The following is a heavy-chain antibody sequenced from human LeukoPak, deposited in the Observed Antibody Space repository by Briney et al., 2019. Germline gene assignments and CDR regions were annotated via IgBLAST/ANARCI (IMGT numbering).Heavy chain of an antibody. D-gene: IGHD6-19*01. V-gene: IGHV4-59*01. Sequence: PSETLSLTCTVSGGSISSYYWSWIRQPPGKGLEWIGYIYYSGSTNYNPSLKSRVTISVDTSKNQFSLKLSSVTAADTAVYYCARGIAVAGTDYYYYYMDVWGKGTTVTVSS. CDR3: ARGIAVAGTDYYYYYMDV. J-gene: IGHJ6*03. CDR1: GGSISSYY. CDR2: IYYSGST.